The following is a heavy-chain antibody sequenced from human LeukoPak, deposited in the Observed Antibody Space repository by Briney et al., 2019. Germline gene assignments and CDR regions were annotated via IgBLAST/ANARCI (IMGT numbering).Heavy chain of an antibody. D-gene: IGHD2-2*01. J-gene: IGHJ4*02. CDR2: INQSGST. CDR1: GGSFCGYY. CDR3: ARRVPAAMLTY. Sequence: SETLSLTCAVYGGSFCGYYWSWIRQPPGKGLEWVGEINQSGSTNYNPSLKSRVTIPVDTSKNQFSLKLSSVTAADTAVYYCARRVPAAMLTYWGQGTLVTVSS. V-gene: IGHV4-34*01.